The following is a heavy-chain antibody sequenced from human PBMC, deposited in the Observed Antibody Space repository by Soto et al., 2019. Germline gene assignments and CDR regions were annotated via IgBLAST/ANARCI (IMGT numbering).Heavy chain of an antibody. Sequence: EVQLVESGGGLVQPGGSLRLSCAASGFTVSSNYMSWVRQAPGKGLEWGSVIYSGGSTYYADSVKGRFTISRHNSKNTLYLQMNSLRAEDTAVYYCARDPYYDSSGYLASYGMDVWGQGTTVTVSS. CDR1: GFTVSSNY. CDR2: IYSGGST. D-gene: IGHD3-22*01. CDR3: ARDPYYDSSGYLASYGMDV. V-gene: IGHV3-53*04. J-gene: IGHJ6*02.